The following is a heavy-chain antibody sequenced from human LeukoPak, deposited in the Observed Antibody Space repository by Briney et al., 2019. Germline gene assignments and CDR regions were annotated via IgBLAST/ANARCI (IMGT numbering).Heavy chain of an antibody. Sequence: GESLKISCQGSGYSFTSYWIGWVRQMPGKGLEWMGIIFPADSDTRYNPSFQGQVTISADTSIRTAYLQWSSLRASDTAVYYCARRAFTSSSFSYYYYVDVWGKGTTVTVSS. J-gene: IGHJ6*03. D-gene: IGHD6-6*01. V-gene: IGHV5-51*01. CDR3: ARRAFTSSSFSYYYYVDV. CDR2: IFPADSDT. CDR1: GYSFTSYW.